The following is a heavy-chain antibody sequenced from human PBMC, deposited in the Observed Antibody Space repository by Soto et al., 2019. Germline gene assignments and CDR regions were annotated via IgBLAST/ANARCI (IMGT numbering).Heavy chain of an antibody. V-gene: IGHV3-53*01. CDR2: IYSGGYT. D-gene: IGHD2-2*02. CDR3: AKGRYCSSSSCYTNWFGP. J-gene: IGHJ5*02. CDR1: GFTVSNNY. Sequence: GGSLRLSCAVSGFTVSNNYMSWVRQAPGKGLEGVSVIYSGGYTAYGDSVKGRFTISRDNSKNTLYLQMNSLRADDTAVYYCAKGRYCSSSSCYTNWFGPWGQGTLVTVSS.